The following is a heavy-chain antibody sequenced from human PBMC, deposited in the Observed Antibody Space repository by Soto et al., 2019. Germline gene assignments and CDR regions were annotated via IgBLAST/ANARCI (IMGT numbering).Heavy chain of an antibody. J-gene: IGHJ4*02. V-gene: IGHV4-31*03. D-gene: IGHD3-22*01. Sequence: SETLSLTCTVSGGSISSGGYYWSWIRQHPGKGLEWIGYIYYSGSTYYNPSLKSRVTISVDTSKNQFSLKLSSVTAADTAVYYCARAEYDSSGYYYFDYWGQGTLVTVS. CDR1: GGSISSGGYY. CDR3: ARAEYDSSGYYYFDY. CDR2: IYYSGST.